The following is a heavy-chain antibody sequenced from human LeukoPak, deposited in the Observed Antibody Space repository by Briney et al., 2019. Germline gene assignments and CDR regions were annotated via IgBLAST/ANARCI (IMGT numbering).Heavy chain of an antibody. J-gene: IGHJ4*02. CDR2: INHSGST. CDR1: GGSFSGYY. D-gene: IGHD3-22*01. V-gene: IGHV4-34*01. Sequence: PSETLSLTCAVYGGSFSGYYWSWIRQPPGKGLEWIGEINHSGSTNYNPSLKSRVTISVDTSKNQFSLKLSSVTAADTAVYYCARFCLHHYDSSGYSGYYFDYWGQGTLVTVSS. CDR3: ARFCLHHYDSSGYSGYYFDY.